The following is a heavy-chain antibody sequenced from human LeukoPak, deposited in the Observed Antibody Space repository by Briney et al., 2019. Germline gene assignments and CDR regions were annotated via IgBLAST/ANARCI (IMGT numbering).Heavy chain of an antibody. Sequence: SETLYLTCTVSGGSISNYYWSWIRQPAGKGLEWIGRIYTSGDTSYNPSLKSRITMSVDTSKNQFSLRLNSVTAADTAVYYCARGSSTIATRRWFDPWGQGTLVTVSS. J-gene: IGHJ5*02. CDR3: ARGSSTIATRRWFDP. V-gene: IGHV4-4*07. CDR1: GGSISNYY. D-gene: IGHD6-6*01. CDR2: IYTSGDT.